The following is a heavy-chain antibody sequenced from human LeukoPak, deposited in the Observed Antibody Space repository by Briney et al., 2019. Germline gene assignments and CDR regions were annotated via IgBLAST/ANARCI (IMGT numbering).Heavy chain of an antibody. V-gene: IGHV3-21*01. Sequence: KSGGSLRLSCAASGFTFSSYAMSWVRQAPGKGLEWVSSISSSSSYIYYADSVKGRFTISRDNAKNSLYLQMNSLRAEDTAVYYCARDLEYPPYFDYWGQGTLVTVSS. D-gene: IGHD3-3*01. CDR2: ISSSSSYI. CDR1: GFTFSSYA. CDR3: ARDLEYPPYFDY. J-gene: IGHJ4*02.